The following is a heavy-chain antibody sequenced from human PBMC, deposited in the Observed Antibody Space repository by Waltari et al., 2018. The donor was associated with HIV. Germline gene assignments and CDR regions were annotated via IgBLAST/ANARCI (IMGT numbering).Heavy chain of an antibody. CDR2: LEPEDGET. D-gene: IGHD3-22*01. Sequence: QVQLVQSGAEVKKPGASVKVSCKVSGYTLTELSMHWVRQAPGKGLEWMGGLEPEDGETIYAQKIQGRVTMTEDTSTDTAYMGLSSLRSEDTAVYYCATLSITMIVETAPRWYFDLWGRGTLVTVSS. J-gene: IGHJ2*01. CDR1: GYTLTELS. CDR3: ATLSITMIVETAPRWYFDL. V-gene: IGHV1-24*01.